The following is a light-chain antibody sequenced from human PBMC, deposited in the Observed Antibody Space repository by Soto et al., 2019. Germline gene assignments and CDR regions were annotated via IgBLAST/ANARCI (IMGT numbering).Light chain of an antibody. V-gene: IGLV2-14*03. CDR3: CSYAGSYTWV. Sequence: QSVLTQPASVSGSPGQSITISCTGTNSDVGAYPYVSWYQQHPGNAPKLLIYEVADRPSGVSDRFSGSKSGNTASLTISALQAEDEAVYYCCSYAGSYTWVFGSGTKVTVL. CDR2: EVA. J-gene: IGLJ1*01. CDR1: NSDVGAYPY.